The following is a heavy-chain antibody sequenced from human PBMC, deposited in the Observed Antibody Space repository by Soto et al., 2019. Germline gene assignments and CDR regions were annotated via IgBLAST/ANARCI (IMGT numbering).Heavy chain of an antibody. CDR2: ISSNSGSI. Sequence: EVQLVESGGGLVQPGRSLRLSCAASGFTFDDYVMHWVRRAPGKGLEWVSGISSNSGSIDYADSVKGRFTISRDNAKNSLYLQMNSLRAEDTALYYRAKDAGRRGAEHLHHWGQGTLVIVSS. J-gene: IGHJ1*01. D-gene: IGHD3-10*01. CDR1: GFTFDDYV. V-gene: IGHV3-9*01. CDR3: AKDAGRRGAEHLHH.